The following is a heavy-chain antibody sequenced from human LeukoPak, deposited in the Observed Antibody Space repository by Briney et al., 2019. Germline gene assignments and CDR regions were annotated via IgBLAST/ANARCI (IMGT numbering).Heavy chain of an antibody. D-gene: IGHD6-25*01. Sequence: HPGGSLRLSCAASGFTFNKFGMNWVRQAPGKGLEWVSYITSSDSTIYYADSVKGRFTISRDIAKNSLYLQMDSLRAEDTAVYYCARALAAAYKIDYWGQGTLVTVSS. CDR1: GFTFNKFG. J-gene: IGHJ4*02. CDR2: ITSSDSTI. V-gene: IGHV3-48*01. CDR3: ARALAAAYKIDY.